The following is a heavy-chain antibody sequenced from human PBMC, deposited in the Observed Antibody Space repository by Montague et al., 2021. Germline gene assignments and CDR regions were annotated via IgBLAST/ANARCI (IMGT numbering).Heavy chain of an antibody. CDR3: VRDRPTAWFDS. Sequence: SLILSCVASGFSFSSLWMHWVRQAPVKGLVWVSQITSDGSDTNYXDSAKGRFTISRDNAKSTLYLQLNSLRDEDTAVYYCVRDRPTAWFDSWGQGTLVTVSS. CDR1: GFSFSSLW. CDR2: ITSDGSDT. D-gene: IGHD5-18*01. J-gene: IGHJ5*01. V-gene: IGHV3-74*01.